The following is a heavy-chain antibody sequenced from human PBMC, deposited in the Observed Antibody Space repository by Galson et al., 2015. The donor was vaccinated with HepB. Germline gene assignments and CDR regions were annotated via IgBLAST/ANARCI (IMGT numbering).Heavy chain of an antibody. J-gene: IGHJ4*02. CDR3: VRGHTIINY. D-gene: IGHD3-10*01. CDR2: ISTTGDT. CDR1: GLTFSDYY. V-gene: IGHV3-11*05. Sequence: SLRLSCPVSGLTFSDYYMSWIRQAPGGGLECVSYISTTGDTNYVDSVKGRFTISRDNAKSSLYLQMNSLRAEDTAVYYCVRGHTIINYWGQGTLVTVSS.